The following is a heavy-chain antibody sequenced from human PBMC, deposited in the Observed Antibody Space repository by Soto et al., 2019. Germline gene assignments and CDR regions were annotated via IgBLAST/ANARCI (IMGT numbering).Heavy chain of an antibody. V-gene: IGHV4-59*08. CDR2: IYYSGST. Sequence: SETLSLTCTVSGGSISSYYWSWIRQPPGKGLEWIGYIYYSGSTNYNPSLKSRVTISVDTSKNQFSLKLSSVTAADTAVYYCATLVDTKAFAIWGQGTMVTVSS. CDR1: GGSISSYY. D-gene: IGHD5-18*01. CDR3: ATLVDTKAFAI. J-gene: IGHJ3*02.